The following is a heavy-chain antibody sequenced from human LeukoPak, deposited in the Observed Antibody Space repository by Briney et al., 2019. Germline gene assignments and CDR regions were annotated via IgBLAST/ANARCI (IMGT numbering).Heavy chain of an antibody. Sequence: GGSLRLSCAASGFTFSNYVMSWVRQAPGKGLEWVSGISGSGDSTYYADSVKGRFTISRDDSKNTLYLQMNSLRVEDTAAYYCAKVRAPSGWFNSDYWGQGTLVTVCS. D-gene: IGHD6-19*01. V-gene: IGHV3-23*01. CDR3: AKVRAPSGWFNSDY. J-gene: IGHJ4*02. CDR1: GFTFSNYV. CDR2: ISGSGDST.